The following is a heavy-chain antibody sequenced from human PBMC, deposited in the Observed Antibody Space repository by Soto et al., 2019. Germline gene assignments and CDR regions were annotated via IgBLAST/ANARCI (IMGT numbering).Heavy chain of an antibody. CDR2: IYYSGST. CDR3: ARSAYCSGGSCYRRTPFDY. Sequence: QLQLQESGPELVKPSETLSLTCTVSGGSISSSSYYWGWIRQPPGKGLEWIGSIYYSGSTYYNPSLKSRVTISVDTSKNQFSLKLSSVTAADTAVYYCARSAYCSGGSCYRRTPFDYWGQGTLVTVSS. D-gene: IGHD2-15*01. CDR1: GGSISSSSYY. V-gene: IGHV4-39*01. J-gene: IGHJ4*02.